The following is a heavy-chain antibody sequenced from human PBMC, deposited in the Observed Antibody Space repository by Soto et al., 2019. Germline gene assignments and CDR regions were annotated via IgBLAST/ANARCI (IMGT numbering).Heavy chain of an antibody. CDR2: IKQDGSEQ. CDR3: AREAV. Sequence: EVQLVESGGGLVQPGGSLRLSCAASGFTFSGYWMSWGRQAPGKGLEWVANIKQDGSEQFYVDSVKGRFPISRDNAKNSLYLQMNSLRAEDTAVYYCAREAVWGQGTTVTVSS. CDR1: GFTFSGYW. J-gene: IGHJ6*02. V-gene: IGHV3-7*05.